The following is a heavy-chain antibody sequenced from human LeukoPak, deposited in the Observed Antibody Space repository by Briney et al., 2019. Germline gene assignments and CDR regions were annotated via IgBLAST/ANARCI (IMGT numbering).Heavy chain of an antibody. Sequence: GGSLRLSCVASGFSFSDYSMNWVRQAPGEGLEWVSSINSRSNDIYYADSVKGRFTISRDNAKNSLYLQMNSLRAEDTAVYYCAREGRAYRYSSSWYPTPSWFDRWGQGTLVTVSS. J-gene: IGHJ5*02. D-gene: IGHD6-13*01. CDR2: INSRSNDI. V-gene: IGHV3-21*06. CDR3: AREGRAYRYSSSWYPTPSWFDR. CDR1: GFSFSDYS.